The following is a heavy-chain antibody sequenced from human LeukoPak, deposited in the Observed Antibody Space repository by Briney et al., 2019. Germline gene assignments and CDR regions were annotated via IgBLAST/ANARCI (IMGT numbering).Heavy chain of an antibody. Sequence: GGSLSLSCAASGFTFSSYAMSWVRQAPGKGLEWVSGISGSGSKTYYADFVKGRFTISRDNSKNTLYLEMNSLRAEDTAVYHCAKVLTVTSVLNVDSWGQGTLVTVSS. CDR1: GFTFSSYA. V-gene: IGHV3-23*01. J-gene: IGHJ5*01. CDR3: AKVLTVTSVLNVDS. CDR2: ISGSGSKT. D-gene: IGHD4-17*01.